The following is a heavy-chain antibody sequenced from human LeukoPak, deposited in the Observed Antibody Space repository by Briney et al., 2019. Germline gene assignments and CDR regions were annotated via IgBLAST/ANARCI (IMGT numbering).Heavy chain of an antibody. J-gene: IGHJ4*02. Sequence: ALVKVCCKASGYTFTGYYMHWVRPAPGQGLEWMGWINPNSGGTNYAQKFQGRVTMTRDTSISTAYMELSRLRSDDTAVYYCASLDCGGDCYSGKNWGQGTRVPVSS. V-gene: IGHV1-2*02. CDR1: GYTFTGYY. D-gene: IGHD2-21*02. CDR2: INPNSGGT. CDR3: ASLDCGGDCYSGKN.